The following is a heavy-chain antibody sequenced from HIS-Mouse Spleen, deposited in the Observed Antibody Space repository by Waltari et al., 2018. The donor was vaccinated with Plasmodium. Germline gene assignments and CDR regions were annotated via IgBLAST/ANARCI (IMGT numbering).Heavy chain of an antibody. V-gene: IGHV1-2*02. J-gene: IGHJ1*01. Sequence: QVQLVQSGAEVKKPGASVKVSCKASGYTFTGYYMHWVRQAPGQGLEWMGWINPNSGGTNYAQKFQGRVTMTRDTSISTAYMELSSLRSDDTAVYDCARVLGYKAAAGTFVEYFQHWGQGTLVTVSS. CDR3: ARVLGYKAAAGTFVEYFQH. D-gene: IGHD6-13*01. CDR2: INPNSGGT. CDR1: GYTFTGYY.